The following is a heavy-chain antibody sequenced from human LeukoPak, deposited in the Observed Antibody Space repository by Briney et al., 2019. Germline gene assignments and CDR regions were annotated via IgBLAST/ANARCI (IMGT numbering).Heavy chain of an antibody. CDR2: IRGYTGNT. CDR3: ARTYCSGGNCRMGLDY. Sequence: ASVKVSCKTSGDPFSSEDVTWVRQAPGQGLEWMGWIRGYTGNTDYAHIFQGRVTMTTDTSTDTAYMEPRGLPADHTALYYCARTYCSGGNCRMGLDYWGQGTLVIFSS. V-gene: IGHV1-18*01. J-gene: IGHJ4*02. D-gene: IGHD2-15*01. CDR1: GDPFSSED.